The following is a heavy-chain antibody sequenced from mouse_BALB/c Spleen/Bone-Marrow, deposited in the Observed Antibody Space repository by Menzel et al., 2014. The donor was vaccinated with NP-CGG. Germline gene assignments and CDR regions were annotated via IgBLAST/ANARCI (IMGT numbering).Heavy chain of an antibody. Sequence: VQLQQSGPELVKPGASVKMSCKASGYTITTYVVHWVKQKPGQGLEWIGYINPYNDNTKYNEKFKGKATLTSDKSSSTAFMDLSSLTSEDSAVYYCAREMIGPYYTMDYWGQGTSVIVSS. CDR2: INPYNDNT. J-gene: IGHJ4*01. D-gene: IGHD2-4*01. V-gene: IGHV1-14*01. CDR1: GYTITTYV. CDR3: AREMIGPYYTMDY.